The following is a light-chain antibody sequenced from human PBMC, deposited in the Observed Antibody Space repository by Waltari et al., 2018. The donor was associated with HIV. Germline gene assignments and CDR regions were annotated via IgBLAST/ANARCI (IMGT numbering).Light chain of an antibody. CDR2: KAS. J-gene: IGKJ4*01. CDR1: QTVSNW. V-gene: IGKV1-5*03. Sequence: DIQMTQSPSTLSASVGDRVTITCRASQTVSNWLAWYQQKPGKAPKLLIYKASTLESGVPSRFSGSGSGTEFTLTISSLQPDDFATYYCQQYNKWPLTFGGGTKVEIK. CDR3: QQYNKWPLT.